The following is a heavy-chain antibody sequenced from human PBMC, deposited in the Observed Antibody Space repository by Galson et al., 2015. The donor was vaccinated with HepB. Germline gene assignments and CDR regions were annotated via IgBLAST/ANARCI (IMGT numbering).Heavy chain of an antibody. D-gene: IGHD4-23*01. CDR2: IYSGGNT. J-gene: IGHJ4*02. CDR3: ARQIGNSYYFDC. Sequence: PLGLSCAASGFTVSGNYMSGVRQAPGRGLGWGSVIYSGGNTYYADSVRGRFTFSRENSKKTRYLQMNSLRVEETAVYYCARQIGNSYYFDCWGQGTLVTVSS. V-gene: IGHV3-53*01. CDR1: GFTVSGNY.